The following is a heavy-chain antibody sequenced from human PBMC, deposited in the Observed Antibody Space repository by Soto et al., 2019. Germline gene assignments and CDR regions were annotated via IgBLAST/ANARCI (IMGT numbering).Heavy chain of an antibody. J-gene: IGHJ4*02. V-gene: IGHV3-23*01. CDR3: ATDDSSGWYYFDY. CDR1: GLTFSSYA. Sequence: GGSLRLSCAASGLTFSSYAMSWVRQAPGKGLEWVSAISGSGGSTYYADSVKGRFTISRDNSKNTLYLQMNSLRAEDMAVYYCATDDSSGWYYFDYWGQGTLVTVSS. CDR2: ISGSGGST. D-gene: IGHD6-19*01.